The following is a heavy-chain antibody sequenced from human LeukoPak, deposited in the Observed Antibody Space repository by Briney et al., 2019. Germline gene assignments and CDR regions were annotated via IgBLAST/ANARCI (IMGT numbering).Heavy chain of an antibody. V-gene: IGHV4-39*01. J-gene: IGHJ4*02. CDR3: ARWDRWELRGLDY. CDR1: GGSISSSSYY. Sequence: SGTLSLTCTVSGGSISSSSYYWGWIRQPPGKGLEWIGSIYYSGSTYYNPSLKSRVTISVDTSKNQFSLKLSSVTAADTAVYYCARWDRWELRGLDYWGQGTLVTVSS. D-gene: IGHD1-26*01. CDR2: IYYSGST.